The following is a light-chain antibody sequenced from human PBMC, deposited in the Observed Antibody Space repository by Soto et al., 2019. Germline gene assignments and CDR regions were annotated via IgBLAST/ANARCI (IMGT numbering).Light chain of an antibody. V-gene: IGKV3-15*01. Sequence: EIVMTQSPATLSVSPGERATLSCRASRNINRKLAWYQQKRGQAPRLLISGASTRATGIPARFSGSGSGTDFTLTISSLQSEDFAVYYCQQYYDYPPLIFGGGTKVEIK. J-gene: IGKJ4*01. CDR3: QQYYDYPPLI. CDR2: GAS. CDR1: RNINRK.